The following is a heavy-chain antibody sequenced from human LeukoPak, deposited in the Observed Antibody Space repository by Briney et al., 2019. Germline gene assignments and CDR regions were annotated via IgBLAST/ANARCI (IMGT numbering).Heavy chain of an antibody. J-gene: IGHJ4*02. V-gene: IGHV3-21*01. CDR1: GFTFRSYS. CDR3: ARDWNAAAAFDY. Sequence: GGSLRLSCAASGFTFRSYSMNWVRQAPGKGLEGVSSISSSSSYIYYTESVKGRFTISRDNAKNSLYLQMNSLRAEDTAVYYCARDWNAAAAFDYWGQGTLVTVSS. CDR2: ISSSSSYI. D-gene: IGHD6-13*01.